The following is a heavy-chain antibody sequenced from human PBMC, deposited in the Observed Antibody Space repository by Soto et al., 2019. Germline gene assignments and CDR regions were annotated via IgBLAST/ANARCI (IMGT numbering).Heavy chain of an antibody. Sequence: GGSLRLSCAASGFSLSDYWMHWVRQVPGKGLLWVSRVSVNGRDTTYADSVKGRFTISRDNAKNTLFLQMSSLRAEDTAVYYCARVGGNDFWTTYYKNYFDPWGQGTLVTVSS. J-gene: IGHJ5*02. V-gene: IGHV3-74*03. CDR1: GFSLSDYW. CDR3: ARVGGNDFWTTYYKNYFDP. D-gene: IGHD3-3*01. CDR2: VSVNGRDT.